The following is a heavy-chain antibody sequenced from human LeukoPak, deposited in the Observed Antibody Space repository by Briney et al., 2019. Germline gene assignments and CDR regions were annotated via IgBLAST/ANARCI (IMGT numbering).Heavy chain of an antibody. D-gene: IGHD3-3*01. CDR1: GFTFSSYR. J-gene: IGHJ4*02. CDR3: ARFLEWRDTNYFDY. Sequence: GGSLRLSCAASGFTFSSYRMNWVRQAPGKGLEWVSSISSSSSYIYYADSVKGRFTISRDNAKNSLYLQMNSLRAEDTAVYYCARFLEWRDTNYFDYWGQGTLVTVSS. CDR2: ISSSSSYI. V-gene: IGHV3-21*01.